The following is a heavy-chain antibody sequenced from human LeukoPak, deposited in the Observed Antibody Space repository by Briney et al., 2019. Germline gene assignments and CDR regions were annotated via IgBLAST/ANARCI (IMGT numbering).Heavy chain of an antibody. CDR2: ISYDGSKT. CDR1: GFTFSTYG. Sequence: SGGSLRLSCAASGFTFSTYGMHWVRQAPGKGLEWVAIISYDGSKTYYADSVKGRLTISRDNSKNTLYLQMNSLRAEDTAVYYCAKDDLAIVEVEAASLWGLLVDHWGQGTLVTVSS. V-gene: IGHV3-30*18. CDR3: AKDDLAIVEVEAASLWGLLVDH. J-gene: IGHJ4*02. D-gene: IGHD2-15*01.